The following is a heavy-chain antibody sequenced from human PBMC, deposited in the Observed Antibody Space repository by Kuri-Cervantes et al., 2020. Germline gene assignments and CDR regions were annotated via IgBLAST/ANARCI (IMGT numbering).Heavy chain of an antibody. D-gene: IGHD1-20*01. CDR3: ANSNWRHPNYYYYYMDV. CDR1: GFTFSSYS. V-gene: IGHV3-21*04. Sequence: GGSLRLSCAASGFTFSSYSMNWVRQAPGKGLEWVSSISSSSSYIYYADSVKGRFTISRDNSKNTLYLQMNSLRAEDTAVYYCANSNWRHPNYYYYYMDVWGKGTTVTVSS. J-gene: IGHJ6*03. CDR2: ISSSSSYI.